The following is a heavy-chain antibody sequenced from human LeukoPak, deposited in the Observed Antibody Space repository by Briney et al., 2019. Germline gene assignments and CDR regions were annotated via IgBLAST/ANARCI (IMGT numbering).Heavy chain of an antibody. CDR3: ARDGQLPYYYYGMDV. CDR1: GGSISSSSYY. Sequence: SETLSLTCTVSGGSISSSSYYWSWIRQPAGKGLEWIGRIYTSGSTNYNPSLKSRVTMSVDTSKNQFSLKLSSVTAADTAVYYCARDGQLPYYYYGMDVWGQGTTVTVSS. V-gene: IGHV4-61*02. D-gene: IGHD6-6*01. J-gene: IGHJ6*02. CDR2: IYTSGST.